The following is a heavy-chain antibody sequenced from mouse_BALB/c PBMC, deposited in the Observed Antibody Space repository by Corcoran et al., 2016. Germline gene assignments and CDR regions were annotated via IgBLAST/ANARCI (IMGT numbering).Heavy chain of an antibody. CDR3: ARPSYYDYEFAY. J-gene: IGHJ3*01. Sequence: EVQLQQSGAELVKPGASVKSSCTASGFNIKDTYMHWVKQRPEQGLEWIGRIDPANGNTKYDPKFQGKATITADTSSNTAYLQLSSLTSEDTAVYYCARPSYYDYEFAYWGQGTLVTVSA. CDR1: GFNIKDTY. CDR2: IDPANGNT. D-gene: IGHD2-4*01. V-gene: IGHV14-3*02.